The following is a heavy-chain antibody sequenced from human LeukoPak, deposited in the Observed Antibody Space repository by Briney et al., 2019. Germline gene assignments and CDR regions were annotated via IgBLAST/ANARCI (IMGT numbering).Heavy chain of an antibody. V-gene: IGHV1-2*02. CDR1: GYTFTGYY. D-gene: IGHD1-1*01. CDR3: AANWNDVEALDI. J-gene: IGHJ3*02. CDR2: INPNSGGT. Sequence: ASVKVSCKASGYTFTGYYMHWVRQAPGQGLEWMGWINPNSGGTNYAQKFQGRVTMTRDTSISTAYMELSRLRSDDAAVYYCAANWNDVEALDIWGQGTMVTVSS.